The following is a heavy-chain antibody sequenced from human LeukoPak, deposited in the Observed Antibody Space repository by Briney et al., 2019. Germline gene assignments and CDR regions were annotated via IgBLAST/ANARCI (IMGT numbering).Heavy chain of an antibody. Sequence: SETLSLTCAVYGGSFSGYYWSLIRQPPGKGLEWIGEINHSGSTNYNPSLKSRVTISVDTSKNQFSLKLSSVTAADTAVYYCARAPRYYFDYWGQGTLVTVSS. J-gene: IGHJ4*02. CDR3: ARAPRYYFDY. CDR1: GGSFSGYY. V-gene: IGHV4-34*01. CDR2: INHSGST. D-gene: IGHD3-16*02.